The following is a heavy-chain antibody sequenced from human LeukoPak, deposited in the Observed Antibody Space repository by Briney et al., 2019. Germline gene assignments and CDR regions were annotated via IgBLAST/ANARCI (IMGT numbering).Heavy chain of an antibody. CDR3: ARLTPHLEWFYYFDY. V-gene: IGHV5-51*01. CDR1: GYRFTSYW. D-gene: IGHD3-3*01. J-gene: IGHJ4*02. CDR2: IYPGDSDT. Sequence: GESLKISCKGSGYRFTSYWIGWVRQMPGKGLEWMGIIYPGDSDTRYSPSFQGHVTISADKSISTAYLQWSSLKASDTAMYYCARLTPHLEWFYYFDYWGQGTLVRVS.